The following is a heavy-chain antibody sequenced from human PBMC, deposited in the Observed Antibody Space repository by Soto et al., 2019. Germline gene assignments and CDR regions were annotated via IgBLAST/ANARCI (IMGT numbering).Heavy chain of an antibody. V-gene: IGHV4-39*02. CDR1: GASISSSSFY. Sequence: SGTLSLTCTVSGASISSSSFYWAWIHQPPGKGLEWIGCVYYSGSTFYNPSLKSRVTITMDTSKNQFSLKLTSVTAADTGVFYCERELDYAAYPKGGGDYYHVMDSWG. CDR2: VYYSGST. D-gene: IGHD4-17*01. J-gene: IGHJ6*02. CDR3: ERELDYAAYPKGGGDYYHVMDS.